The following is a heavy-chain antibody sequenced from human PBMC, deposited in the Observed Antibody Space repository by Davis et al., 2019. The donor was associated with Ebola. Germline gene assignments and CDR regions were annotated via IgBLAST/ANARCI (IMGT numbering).Heavy chain of an antibody. D-gene: IGHD6-13*01. Sequence: GESLKISCAASGFTFSDYYMSWIRQAPGKGLEWVSYISSSGSTIYYADSVKGRFTISRDNAKNSLYLQMNSLRAEDTAVYYCARVLRLSSSWRQYYYGMDVWGQGTTVTVSS. CDR1: GFTFSDYY. CDR3: ARVLRLSSSWRQYYYGMDV. CDR2: ISSSGSTI. V-gene: IGHV3-11*01. J-gene: IGHJ6*02.